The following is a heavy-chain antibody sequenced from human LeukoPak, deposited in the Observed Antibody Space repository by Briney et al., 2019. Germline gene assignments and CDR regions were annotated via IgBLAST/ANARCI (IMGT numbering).Heavy chain of an antibody. CDR1: GYTFTSYD. D-gene: IGHD4-23*01. J-gene: IGHJ1*01. CDR3: AKDRYGGNSVIFSEYFQH. CDR2: MKPNSGNT. V-gene: IGHV1-8*01. Sequence: GASVKVSCKASGYTFTSYDINWVRQATGQGLEWMGWMKPNSGNTGYAQKFQGRVTMTRNTSISTAYMELSSLRSEDTAVYYCAKDRYGGNSVIFSEYFQHWGQGTLVTVSS.